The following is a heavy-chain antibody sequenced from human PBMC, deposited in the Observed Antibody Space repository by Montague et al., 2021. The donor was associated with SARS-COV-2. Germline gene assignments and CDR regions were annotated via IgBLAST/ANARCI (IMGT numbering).Heavy chain of an antibody. CDR3: ARHYSATLPAVY. CDR2: ISDSGST. J-gene: IGHJ4*02. D-gene: IGHD2-15*01. Sequence: SETLSLTCTVSGGSISSFYWCWFRQPPGKGLEWIGYISDSGSTNYNHSLTSRVTMSVDTSKNQFSLKVNSVTAADTAVYYCARHYSATLPAVYWGQGTLVTVSS. CDR1: GGSISSFY. V-gene: IGHV4-59*08.